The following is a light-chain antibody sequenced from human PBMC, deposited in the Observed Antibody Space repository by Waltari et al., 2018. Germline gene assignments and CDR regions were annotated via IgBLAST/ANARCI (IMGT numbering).Light chain of an antibody. CDR3: SSYAGSNTWV. CDR2: EVS. Sequence: QSALTQPPYASGSPGQSVTISCTGTSSDVGGYPYVSWYQHHPGKAPKFMIYEVSKRPSGVPDRFSGAKSGNTASLTVSGLQAEDEADYYCSSYAGSNTWVFGGGTKLTVL. CDR1: SSDVGGYPY. J-gene: IGLJ3*02. V-gene: IGLV2-8*01.